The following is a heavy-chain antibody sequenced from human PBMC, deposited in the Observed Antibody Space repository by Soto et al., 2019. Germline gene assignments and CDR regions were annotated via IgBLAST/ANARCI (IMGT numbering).Heavy chain of an antibody. J-gene: IGHJ6*02. V-gene: IGHV6-1*01. D-gene: IGHD2-21*01. CDR2: TYYRSKWYN. CDR1: GDSVSSNSAA. Sequence: PSQTLSLPCAISGDSVSSNSAAWNWIRQSPSRGLEWLGRTYYRSKWYNDYAVSVKSRITINPDTSKNQFSLQLNSVTPEDTAVYYCARGLTSLLTDYYYYGMDVWGQGTTVTVSS. CDR3: ARGLTSLLTDYYYYGMDV.